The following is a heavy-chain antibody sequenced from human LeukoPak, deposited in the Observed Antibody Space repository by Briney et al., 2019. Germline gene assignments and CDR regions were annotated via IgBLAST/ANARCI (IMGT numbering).Heavy chain of an antibody. CDR3: AREDPRTKVPEGMDV. V-gene: IGHV4-59*01. J-gene: IGHJ6*02. CDR1: GGSISHYY. Sequence: SETLSLTCTVYGGSISHYYWSWIRQPPGKGLEWIGYIYYSGTTNYNPSLKSRVTISVDTSKNQFSLKLNSVTAADTAVYYCAREDPRTKVPEGMDVWGQGTTVTVSS. D-gene: IGHD4/OR15-4a*01. CDR2: IYYSGTT.